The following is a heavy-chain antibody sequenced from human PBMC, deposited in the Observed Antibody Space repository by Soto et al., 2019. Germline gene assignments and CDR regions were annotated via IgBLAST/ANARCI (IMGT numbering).Heavy chain of an antibody. CDR3: ARVSGYDLFELAY. Sequence: SETLSLTCTVSGGSISSYYWSWIRRPPGKGLEWIGYIYYSGSTNYNPSLKSRVTISVDTSKNQFSLKLSSVTAADTAVYYCARVSGYDLFELAYWGQGTLVTVSS. D-gene: IGHD5-12*01. J-gene: IGHJ4*02. CDR2: IYYSGST. V-gene: IGHV4-59*01. CDR1: GGSISSYY.